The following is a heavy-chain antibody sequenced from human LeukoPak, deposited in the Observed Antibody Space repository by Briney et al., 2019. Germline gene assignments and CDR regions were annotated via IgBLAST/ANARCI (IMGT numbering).Heavy chain of an antibody. D-gene: IGHD2-2*01. Sequence: PSETLSLTCTVSGGSITNLNYYWTWIRQPAGKRLEWIGRIYTSGGTNYNPSLKSRVTMSVDKSKNQISLKLASLTAADTALYYCAGRGSSSGTFDVWGPGTFVTVSS. CDR2: IYTSGGT. J-gene: IGHJ3*01. CDR1: GGSITNLNYY. CDR3: AGRGSSSGTFDV. V-gene: IGHV4-61*02.